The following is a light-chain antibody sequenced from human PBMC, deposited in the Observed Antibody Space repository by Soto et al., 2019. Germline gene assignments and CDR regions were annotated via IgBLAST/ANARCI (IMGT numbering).Light chain of an antibody. CDR1: QSISSW. CDR2: DTS. Sequence: DIQMTQSPSTLSASVGDRVTITCRASQSISSWLAWYQKKPGKAPKLLIYDTSTLETGVPSRFSGGGSGTEFTLTISSLQPDDFATYFCQQYESFSWTFGQGIKVEIQ. CDR3: QQYESFSWT. V-gene: IGKV1-5*01. J-gene: IGKJ1*01.